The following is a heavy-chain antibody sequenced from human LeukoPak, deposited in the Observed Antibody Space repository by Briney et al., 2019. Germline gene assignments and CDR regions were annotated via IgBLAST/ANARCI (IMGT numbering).Heavy chain of an antibody. CDR2: IAYDGSRA. CDR1: GFTFGGYG. D-gene: IGHD1-14*01. V-gene: IGHV3-33*01. Sequence: QSEGSLRLSCAGSGFTFGGYGMHWLRQTPGKGLEWVAVIAYDGSRAFYADSVKGRFTISRDNSKNTMSVQMDDLRAEDTAVYYCTRYNNDHFDYWGQGTLVTVSS. CDR3: TRYNNDHFDY. J-gene: IGHJ4*02.